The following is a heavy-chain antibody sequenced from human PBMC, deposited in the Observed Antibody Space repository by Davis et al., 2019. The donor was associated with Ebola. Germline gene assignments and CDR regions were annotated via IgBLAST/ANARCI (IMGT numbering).Heavy chain of an antibody. V-gene: IGHV1-18*01. Sequence: ASVKASCKASGYTFTSYGISWVRQAPGQGLEWMGWISAYNGNTNYAQKLQGRVTMTTDTSTSTAYMELRSLRSDDTAVYYCARRWPARRSSWQAPHFDYWGQGTLVTVSS. D-gene: IGHD6-13*01. CDR2: ISAYNGNT. CDR3: ARRWPARRSSWQAPHFDY. J-gene: IGHJ4*02. CDR1: GYTFTSYG.